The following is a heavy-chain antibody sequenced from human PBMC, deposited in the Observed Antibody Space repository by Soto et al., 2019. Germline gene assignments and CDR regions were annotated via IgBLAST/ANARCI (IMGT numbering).Heavy chain of an antibody. V-gene: IGHV3-21*02. Sequence: EVQLVESGGGLVKPGGSLRLSCAASGFTFSSHTMHWVRQAPGKGLEWVSSISNSGTYIYYADSVKGRFTISRDNAKKSLYLQMNSLGAVDTAVYYCARPMFGVVLEDWGRGTLVTVSS. J-gene: IGHJ1*01. CDR2: ISNSGTYI. D-gene: IGHD3-3*01. CDR3: ARPMFGVVLED. CDR1: GFTFSSHT.